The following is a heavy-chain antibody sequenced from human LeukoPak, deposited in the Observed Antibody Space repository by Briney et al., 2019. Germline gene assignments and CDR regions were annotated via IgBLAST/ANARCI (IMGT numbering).Heavy chain of an antibody. D-gene: IGHD3-22*01. J-gene: IGHJ4*02. CDR2: ISYDGSNK. Sequence: SCKASGFTFSSYAMHWVRQAPGKGLEWVAVISYDGSNKYYADSVKGRFTISRDNSKNTLYLQMNSLRAEDTAVYYCARPPHYYDSSGYCDYWGQGTLVTVSS. V-gene: IGHV3-30*04. CDR1: GFTFSSYA. CDR3: ARPPHYYDSSGYCDY.